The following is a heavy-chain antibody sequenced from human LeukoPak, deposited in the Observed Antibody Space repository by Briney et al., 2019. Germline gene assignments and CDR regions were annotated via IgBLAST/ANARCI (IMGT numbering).Heavy chain of an antibody. CDR2: INHSGST. CDR1: GGSSTGYY. D-gene: IGHD3-9*01. Sequence: SETLPLTCAVYGGSSTGYYWTWIRRPPGKGLEWIGEINHSGSTNYKSSLKSRVTISVDTSKNQFALKLSSVTAADTAVYYCARGPPIEPDILAGYYYFDYWGQGTLVTVSS. V-gene: IGHV4-34*01. J-gene: IGHJ4*02. CDR3: ARGPPIEPDILAGYYYFDY.